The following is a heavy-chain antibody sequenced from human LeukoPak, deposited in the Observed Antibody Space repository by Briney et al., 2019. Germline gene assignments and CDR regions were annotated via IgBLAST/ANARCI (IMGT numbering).Heavy chain of an antibody. J-gene: IGHJ4*02. CDR2: ISGSGGST. Sequence: GGSLRLSCAASVNTFSIYAMGWVRQAPGKGLEWVSGISGSGGSTYYADSVKGRFTISRDSSKNTLYLQMNSLRAEDTAVYYCAKYYGDHVYSNFDYWGQGTLVTVSS. CDR1: VNTFSIYA. D-gene: IGHD4-17*01. V-gene: IGHV3-23*01. CDR3: AKYYGDHVYSNFDY.